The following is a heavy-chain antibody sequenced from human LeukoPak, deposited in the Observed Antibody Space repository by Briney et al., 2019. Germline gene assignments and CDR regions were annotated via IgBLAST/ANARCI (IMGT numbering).Heavy chain of an antibody. V-gene: IGHV1-18*01. CDR3: ARDSNSSWYLEDRQSYFDY. Sequence: ASVKVSCKASGYTFTSYGISWVRQAPGQGLEWMGWISAYNGNTNYAQKLQGRVTMTTDASTSTAYMELRSLRSDDTAVYYCARDSNSSWYLEDRQSYFDYWGQGTLVTVSS. J-gene: IGHJ4*02. CDR1: GYTFTSYG. CDR2: ISAYNGNT. D-gene: IGHD6-13*01.